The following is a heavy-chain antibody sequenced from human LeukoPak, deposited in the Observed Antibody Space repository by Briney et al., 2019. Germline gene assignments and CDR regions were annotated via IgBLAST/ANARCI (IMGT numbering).Heavy chain of an antibody. CDR1: GYTLTELS. CDR2: FDPEDGET. D-gene: IGHD6-19*01. J-gene: IGHJ4*02. Sequence: GASVKVSCKVSGYTLTELSMHWVRQAPGKGLEWMGGFDPEDGETIYAQKFQGRVTMTEDTSTDTAYMELNSLRSEDTAVYYCARQGTYSSAIGMGYWGQGTLVTVSS. CDR3: ARQGTYSSAIGMGY. V-gene: IGHV1-24*01.